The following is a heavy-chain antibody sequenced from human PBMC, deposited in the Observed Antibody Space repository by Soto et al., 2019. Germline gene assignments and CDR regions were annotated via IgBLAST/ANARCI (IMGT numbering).Heavy chain of an antibody. J-gene: IGHJ3*02. CDR3: ASQMDRYYISCGIDI. V-gene: IGHV1-69*13. D-gene: IGHD3-16*02. Sequence: SVTISRKTPGAAFSTSALSCVRQARGQGREWMGGIFLIFGTATYARKVQCRFTMTAHESTSPAYMELCSLRSQHTAVYYWASQMDRYYISCGIDIWGQGTMVTVSS. CDR2: IFLIFGTA. CDR1: GAAFSTSA.